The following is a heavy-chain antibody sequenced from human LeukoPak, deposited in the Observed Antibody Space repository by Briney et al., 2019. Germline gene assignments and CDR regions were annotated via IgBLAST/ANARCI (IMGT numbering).Heavy chain of an antibody. D-gene: IGHD3-22*01. J-gene: IGHJ4*02. V-gene: IGHV3-20*04. CDR2: IIWNGGST. CDR3: PSIFDYHERSGYLDY. Sequence: GGSLRLSCAASGFTFDDYGMSWVRQAPGKGLEWVSVIIWNGGSTGYAYSVTGRFTISRDYAKNSLYLQMNSLRPEDTALYYCPSIFDYHERSGYLDYWGQGTLVTVSS. CDR1: GFTFDDYG.